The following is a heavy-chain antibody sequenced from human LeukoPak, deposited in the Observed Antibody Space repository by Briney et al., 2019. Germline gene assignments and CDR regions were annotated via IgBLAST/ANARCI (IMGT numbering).Heavy chain of an antibody. CDR3: ARDLNYYDSSQEGY. D-gene: IGHD3-22*01. CDR1: GGTFSSYA. Sequence: SVKVSCKASGGTFSSYAISWVREAPGQALEWIGGIIPIFGTANYAQKFQGRVTITADESTSTAYMELSSLRSEDTAVYYCARDLNYYDSSQEGYWGQGTLVTVSS. CDR2: IIPIFGTA. V-gene: IGHV1-69*13. J-gene: IGHJ4*02.